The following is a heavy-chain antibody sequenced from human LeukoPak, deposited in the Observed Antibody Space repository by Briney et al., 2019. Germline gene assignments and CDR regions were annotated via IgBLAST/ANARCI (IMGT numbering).Heavy chain of an antibody. CDR3: ARGYYGDYAYYYYYMDV. CDR1: GYTFTSYY. CDR2: INPSGGST. J-gene: IGHJ6*03. V-gene: IGHV1-46*01. D-gene: IGHD4-17*01. Sequence: ASVKVSCKASGYTFTSYYMHWVRQAPGQGLEWMGIINPSGGSTSYAQKFQGRVTMTRDMSTSTVYMELSSLRSEDTAVYYCARGYYGDYAYYYYYMDVWGKGTTVTVSS.